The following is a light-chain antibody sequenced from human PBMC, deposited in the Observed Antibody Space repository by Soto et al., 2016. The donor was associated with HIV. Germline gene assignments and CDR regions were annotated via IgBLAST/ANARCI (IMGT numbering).Light chain of an antibody. V-gene: IGKV1-5*03. Sequence: DIQLTQSPSSLSGSIGDRVTITCRASQSISSWLAWYQQKPGKAPKLLIYKASSLESGVPSRFSGSRSGTEFTLTISSLQPEDFATYYCLQHNSYPLTFGQGTKLEIK. CDR3: LQHNSYPLT. CDR2: KAS. CDR1: QSISSW. J-gene: IGKJ2*01.